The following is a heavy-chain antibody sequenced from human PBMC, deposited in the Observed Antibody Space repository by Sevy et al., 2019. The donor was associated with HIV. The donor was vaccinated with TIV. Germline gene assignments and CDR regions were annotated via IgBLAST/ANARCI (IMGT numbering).Heavy chain of an antibody. D-gene: IGHD2-2*02. CDR3: AKKGSSTSCYSY. Sequence: GGSLRLSCAASGFTFNNYAMNWVRQAPGKGLEWVSAISGSGFSTYYADSVKGRFTFSRDNSKNTLYLQMNSLRAEDTAVYYCAKKGSSTSCYSYWGQGTLVTVSS. J-gene: IGHJ4*02. CDR1: GFTFNNYA. V-gene: IGHV3-23*01. CDR2: ISGSGFST.